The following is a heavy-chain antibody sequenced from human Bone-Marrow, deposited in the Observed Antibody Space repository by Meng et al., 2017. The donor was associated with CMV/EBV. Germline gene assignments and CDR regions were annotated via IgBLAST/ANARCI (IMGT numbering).Heavy chain of an antibody. D-gene: IGHD2-2*01. J-gene: IGHJ5*02. CDR1: GFTFSSYG. CDR3: ARDGRGYCTSTSCFSSGFDP. CDR2: IWYDGSNK. V-gene: IGHV3-33*01. Sequence: GGSLRLPCAASGFTFSSYGMHWVRQAPGKGLEWVAVIWYDGSNKYYADSVKGRFTISRDNSKNTLYLQMNSLRAEDTAVYYCARDGRGYCTSTSCFSSGFDPWGQGTLVTVSS.